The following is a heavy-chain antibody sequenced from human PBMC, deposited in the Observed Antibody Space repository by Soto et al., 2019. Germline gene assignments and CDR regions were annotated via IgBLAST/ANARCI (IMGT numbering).Heavy chain of an antibody. CDR1: GFTFSSYG. J-gene: IGHJ6*02. CDR3: AREGTWGPYYYYGMDV. Sequence: GGSLRLSCAASGFTFSSYGMNWVRQAPGKGLEWVSSISSSSSYIYYADSVKGRFTISRDNAKNSLYLQMNSLRAEDTAVCYCAREGTWGPYYYYGMDVWGQGTTVTVSS. D-gene: IGHD3-16*01. CDR2: ISSSSSYI. V-gene: IGHV3-21*01.